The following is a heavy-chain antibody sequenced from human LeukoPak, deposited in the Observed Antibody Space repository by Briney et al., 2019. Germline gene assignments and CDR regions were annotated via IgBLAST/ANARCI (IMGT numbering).Heavy chain of an antibody. Sequence: ASVKVSCKASGYTFTSYGISWVRQAPGQGLEWMGWISAYNGNTNYAQKLQGRVTMTTDTSTSTAYMELRSLRSDDTAVYYCAREGRYSSGWYLGYYFDYWGLGTLVTVSS. D-gene: IGHD6-19*01. V-gene: IGHV1-18*01. CDR2: ISAYNGNT. CDR3: AREGRYSSGWYLGYYFDY. J-gene: IGHJ4*02. CDR1: GYTFTSYG.